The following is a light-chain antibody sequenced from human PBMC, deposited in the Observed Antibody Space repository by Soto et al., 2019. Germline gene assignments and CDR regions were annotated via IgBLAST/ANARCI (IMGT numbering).Light chain of an antibody. CDR2: DAS. J-gene: IGKJ4*01. V-gene: IGKV1-33*01. Sequence: DIQVTQSPSSLSASVGDRVTITCQASQDISNFLNWYQQKPGKAPKLLIYDASILQPGVPSSFSGSGSGTDFTFTISSLQPEDIATYYCKQFDNLPITFGGGTKVEIK. CDR3: KQFDNLPIT. CDR1: QDISNF.